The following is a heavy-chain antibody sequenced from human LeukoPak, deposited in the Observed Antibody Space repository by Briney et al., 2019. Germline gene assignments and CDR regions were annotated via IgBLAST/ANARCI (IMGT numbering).Heavy chain of an antibody. D-gene: IGHD6-13*01. Sequence: SETLSLTCTVSGGSISSYYWSWIRHPPGKGLEWIGYIYYSGSTNYNPSLKSRVTISVDTSKNQFSLKLSSVTAADTAVYYCARHGRSIAAAGTRWFDPWGQGTLVTVSS. V-gene: IGHV4-59*08. CDR1: GGSISSYY. CDR3: ARHGRSIAAAGTRWFDP. J-gene: IGHJ5*02. CDR2: IYYSGST.